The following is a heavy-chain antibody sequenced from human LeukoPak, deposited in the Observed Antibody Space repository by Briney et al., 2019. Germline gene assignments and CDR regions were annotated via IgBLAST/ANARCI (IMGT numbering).Heavy chain of an antibody. V-gene: IGHV1-8*01. CDR1: GYTFTSED. J-gene: IGHJ6*03. D-gene: IGHD2-8*01. Sequence: GASVKVSCKASGYTFTSEDIHWVRQASGQGLEWMGWINPNSGHAGYLHKFQGRVTMTRSTSISTAYMDLSSLRSEDTAVYYCARGRGYCTNAVCYSNYYYMDVWGKGTTVTVSS. CDR2: INPNSGHA. CDR3: ARGRGYCTNAVCYSNYYYMDV.